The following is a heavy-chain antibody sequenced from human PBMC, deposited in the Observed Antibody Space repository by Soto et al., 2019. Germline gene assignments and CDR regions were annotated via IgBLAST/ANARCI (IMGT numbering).Heavy chain of an antibody. CDR3: AADMVNVLTSYPPLGY. Sequence: QVQLVQSGAEVKKPGASVKVSCKVSGYTLAELSMHWVRQAPGKGLEWMGGLDPEDGETVYAQKFQVRLTMAEDTSTDTAYMELSILTSEDTAFYYCAADMVNVLTSYPPLGYWGQGTLVTVSS. V-gene: IGHV1-24*01. CDR2: LDPEDGET. CDR1: GYTLAELS. J-gene: IGHJ4*02. D-gene: IGHD3-9*01.